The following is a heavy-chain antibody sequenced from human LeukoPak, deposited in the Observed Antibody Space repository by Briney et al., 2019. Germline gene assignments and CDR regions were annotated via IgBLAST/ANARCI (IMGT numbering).Heavy chain of an antibody. CDR3: ARGLRRASSSTTQPAQNRFDP. CDR2: INHSGST. Sequence: SETLSLTCAVYGGSCSGYYWGWIRQPPGKGLEWIGEINHSGSTNYNPSLKSRVTISVDTSKNQFSLKLSSVTAADTAVYYCARGLRRASSSTTQPAQNRFDPWGQGTLVTVSS. D-gene: IGHD2-2*01. V-gene: IGHV4-34*01. J-gene: IGHJ5*02. CDR1: GGSCSGYY.